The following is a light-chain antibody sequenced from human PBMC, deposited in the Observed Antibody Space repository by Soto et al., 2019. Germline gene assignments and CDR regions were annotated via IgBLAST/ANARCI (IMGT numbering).Light chain of an antibody. J-gene: IGLJ2*01. CDR3: QSYASGLSGLV. Sequence: QSVLTQPPSVSGAPGQRVTISCTGSSSNIGAGYDVHWYQQLPGTAPKLLIYGNSNRPSGVPDRFSGSKSGTSASLAITGLQAEDEADYYCQSYASGLSGLVFGGGTKLTVL. CDR1: SSNIGAGYD. CDR2: GNS. V-gene: IGLV1-40*01.